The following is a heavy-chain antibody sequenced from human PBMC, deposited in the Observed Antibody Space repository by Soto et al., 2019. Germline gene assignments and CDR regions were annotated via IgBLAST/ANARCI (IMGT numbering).Heavy chain of an antibody. D-gene: IGHD3-16*01. Sequence: PGGSLRLSCAAAGFTFSTYGMHWVRQAPGKGLEWVAVISYDGSNKYYADSVKGRFTISRDTSKNTLNLQMNSLRAEDTAVYYSGKGKVITDYYYGMDVWGQGTTVTVSS. CDR3: GKGKVITDYYYGMDV. CDR1: GFTFSTYG. V-gene: IGHV3-30*18. CDR2: ISYDGSNK. J-gene: IGHJ6*02.